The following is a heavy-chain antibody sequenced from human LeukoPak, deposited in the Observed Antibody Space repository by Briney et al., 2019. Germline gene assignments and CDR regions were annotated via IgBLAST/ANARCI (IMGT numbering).Heavy chain of an antibody. CDR1: GFTFSSYG. V-gene: IGHV3-30*18. D-gene: IGHD1-26*01. CDR2: ISYDGSNK. Sequence: PGGSLRLSCAASGFTFSSYGMHWVRQAPGKGLEWVAVISYDGSNKYYADSVKGRFTISRDNSKNTLYLQMNSLRAEDTAVYYCAKEGRGATPYYYYGMDVWGQGTTVTVSS. J-gene: IGHJ6*02. CDR3: AKEGRGATPYYYYGMDV.